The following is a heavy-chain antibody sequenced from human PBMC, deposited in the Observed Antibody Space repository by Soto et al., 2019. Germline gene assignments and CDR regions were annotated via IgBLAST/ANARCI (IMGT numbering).Heavy chain of an antibody. D-gene: IGHD3-3*01. CDR1: GFTFTDSW. J-gene: IGHJ4*02. Sequence: EVQLVESGGGLVQPGGSLRLSCVVSGFTFTDSWMYWVRQVPGEGLVWVSFINNDGSRTNYADSVKGRFTISRDNAKNTLYLQMNSLRAEDTAMSYCGNSRWSGSSLIDYWGQGTLVTVSS. CDR3: GNSRWSGSSLIDY. V-gene: IGHV3-74*01. CDR2: INNDGSRT.